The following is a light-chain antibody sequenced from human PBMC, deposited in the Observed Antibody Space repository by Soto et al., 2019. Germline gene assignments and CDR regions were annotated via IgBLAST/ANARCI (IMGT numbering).Light chain of an antibody. V-gene: IGKV3-20*01. CDR1: QSVGRDY. CDR3: HQYAYEPWT. J-gene: IGKJ1*01. CDR2: NAS. Sequence: EILLTQSPSTLTLSPGERATLSCRASQSVGRDYLGWYQQKPGQAPRLVIYNASNRASGIPERFSGSGSGTDFTLTISRLEPEDFEVYYCHQYAYEPWTFGQGTKVDIK.